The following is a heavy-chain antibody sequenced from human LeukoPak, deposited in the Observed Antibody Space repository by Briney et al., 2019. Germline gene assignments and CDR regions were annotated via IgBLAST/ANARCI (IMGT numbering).Heavy chain of an antibody. CDR2: LSPGDSDT. Sequence: GAPLHTSCQASGSRFTEYWICGVRPLPGKGLEWMGMLSPGDSDTIYSSSFQGHVTLSDDKSISTSYLQWCSLEAPHTAMYYCARGYYPYSSGYYYVVPYSWFDPWGQGTLVTVSS. CDR3: ARGYYPYSSGYYYVVPYSWFDP. J-gene: IGHJ5*02. D-gene: IGHD3-22*01. V-gene: IGHV5-51*01. CDR1: GSRFTEYW.